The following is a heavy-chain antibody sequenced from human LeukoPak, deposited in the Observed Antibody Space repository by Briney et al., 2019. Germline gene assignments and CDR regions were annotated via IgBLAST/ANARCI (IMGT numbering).Heavy chain of an antibody. D-gene: IGHD1-26*01. V-gene: IGHV3-74*01. CDR2: INGDGSRT. CDR1: GFTFNSYW. CDR3: ARSTYSGSYLVS. Sequence: GGSLRLSCAASGFTFNSYWMHWVRQAPGKGLVWVSNINGDGSRTAYADSVKGRFTTSRDNAKNTLYLQVNSLRDEDTAVYYCARSTYSGSYLVSWGQGTLVTVSS. J-gene: IGHJ4*02.